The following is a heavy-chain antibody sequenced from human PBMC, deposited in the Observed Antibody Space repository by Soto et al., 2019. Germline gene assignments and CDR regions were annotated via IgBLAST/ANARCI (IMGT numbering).Heavy chain of an antibody. CDR2: ISYNGHNK. CDR1: GFTFSNYA. CDR3: ARDALALPDPVHYFDY. V-gene: IGHV3-30-3*01. Sequence: QVHLVESGGGVVQPGRSLRLSCAASGFTFSNYAIHWFRQAPGKGLEWVAVISYNGHNKYYAGSVEGRFTISRDNSKNILYLQLNGLKPEDTAVYFCARDALALPDPVHYFDYWGQGTLVTVSS. J-gene: IGHJ4*02. D-gene: IGHD4-17*01.